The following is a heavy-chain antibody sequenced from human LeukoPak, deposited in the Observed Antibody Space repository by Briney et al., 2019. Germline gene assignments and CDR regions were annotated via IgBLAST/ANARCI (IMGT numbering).Heavy chain of an antibody. Sequence: ASVTVSCTVSGYTLTELSMHWVRQAPGKGLEWMGGFDPEDGETIYAQKFQGRVTMTRNTAISTAYMELSSLRSEDTAVYFCVRTPPNWGADYWGQGTLVTVSS. CDR1: GYTLTELS. V-gene: IGHV1-24*01. J-gene: IGHJ4*02. D-gene: IGHD7-27*01. CDR2: FDPEDGET. CDR3: VRTPPNWGADY.